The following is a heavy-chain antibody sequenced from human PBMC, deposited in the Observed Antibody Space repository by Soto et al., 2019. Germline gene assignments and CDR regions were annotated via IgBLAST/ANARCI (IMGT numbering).Heavy chain of an antibody. D-gene: IGHD6-6*01. CDR1: QFSFSSYV. CDR3: ARLAVRLSYSGIDF. CDR2: LNPSGTIT. V-gene: IGHV3-23*01. J-gene: IGHJ6*02. Sequence: HPVGSLRLSCVASQFSFSSYVMYWVRQAPGQGLEWVSALNPSGTITYYADSVKGRFTISRDNSKNTVYLEMNSLRGEDPAVYFCARLAVRLSYSGIDFWRQGATVTVS.